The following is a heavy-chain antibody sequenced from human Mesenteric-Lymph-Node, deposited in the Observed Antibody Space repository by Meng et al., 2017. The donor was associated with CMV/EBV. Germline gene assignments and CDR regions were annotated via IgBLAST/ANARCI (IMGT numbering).Heavy chain of an antibody. CDR3: ATLRLS. V-gene: IGHV3-53*01. Sequence: GESLKISCAVSGLTVSNNYMSWVRQAPGKGLEWVSVIYGIGTTYYADSVKGRFTISRDNSKNTLYLQMNSLRAEDTAVYYCATLRLSWGQGTLVTVSS. CDR2: IYGIGTT. CDR1: GLTVSNNY. J-gene: IGHJ4*02.